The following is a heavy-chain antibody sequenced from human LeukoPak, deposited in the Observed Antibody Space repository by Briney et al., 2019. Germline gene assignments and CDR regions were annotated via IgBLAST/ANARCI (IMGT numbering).Heavy chain of an antibody. Sequence: SETLSLTCTVSGGSISSSSYYWGWIRQPPGKGLEWIGSIYYSGSTYYNPSLKSRVTISVDTSKNQFSLKLSSVTAADTAVYYCAREPTTVATGTAVWGQGTLVTVSS. J-gene: IGHJ4*02. CDR1: GGSISSSSYY. CDR3: AREPTTVATGTAV. V-gene: IGHV4-39*07. D-gene: IGHD4-23*01. CDR2: IYYSGST.